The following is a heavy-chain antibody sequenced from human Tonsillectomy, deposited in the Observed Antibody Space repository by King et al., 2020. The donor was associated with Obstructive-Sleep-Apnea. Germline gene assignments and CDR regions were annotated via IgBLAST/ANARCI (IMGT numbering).Heavy chain of an antibody. CDR2: MDTSGRT. D-gene: IGHD3-22*01. CDR3: ARVGYYDSNGYPGGWFDP. V-gene: IGHV4-4*07. CDR1: GVSINNYF. Sequence: VQLQESGPGLVKPSEILSLTCTVSGVSINNYFWSWIRQPAGKGLEWIGRMDTSGRTNYNPSLKSRVTMSKDTSKNQFSLKLSSVTAADTAVYYCARVGYYDSNGYPGGWFDPWGLGTLVTVSS. J-gene: IGHJ5*02.